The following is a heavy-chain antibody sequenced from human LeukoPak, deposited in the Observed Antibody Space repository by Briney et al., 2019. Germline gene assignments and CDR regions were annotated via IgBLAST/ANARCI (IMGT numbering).Heavy chain of an antibody. CDR3: ARGPALLGYCSGGSCYAPFRY. CDR2: IIPIFGTA. Sequence: VASVKVSCKASGYTFSTYIISWVRQAPGQGLEWMGGIIPIFGTANYAQKFQGRVTITADESTSTAYMELSSLRSEDTAVYYCARGPALLGYCSGGSCYAPFRYWGQGTLVTVSS. J-gene: IGHJ4*02. V-gene: IGHV1-69*13. CDR1: GYTFSTYI. D-gene: IGHD2-15*01.